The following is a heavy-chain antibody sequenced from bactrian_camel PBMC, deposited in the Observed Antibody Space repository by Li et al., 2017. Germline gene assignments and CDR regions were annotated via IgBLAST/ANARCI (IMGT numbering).Heavy chain of an antibody. J-gene: IGHJ4*01. CDR2: IDGELNT. CDR3: ATAQGYIDPWFPRANYNY. Sequence: VQLVESGGGSVQAGGSLRLSCAASGRSYSTECMAWFRQAPGKEREGVAGIDGELNTRYADSVKGRFTISQDHPKNTVYLQMNNLKPEDTAMYYCATAQGYIDPWFPRANYNYWGQGTQVTVS. D-gene: IGHD5*01. CDR1: GRSYSTEC. V-gene: IGHV3S53*01.